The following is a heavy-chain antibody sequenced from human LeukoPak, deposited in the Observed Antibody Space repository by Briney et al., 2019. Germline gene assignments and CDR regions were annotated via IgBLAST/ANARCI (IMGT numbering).Heavy chain of an antibody. D-gene: IGHD2-2*02. CDR3: ARGYCSGTSCYMFDS. CDR2: ISGSGAYT. Sequence: PGGSLRLSCAASGFTFSSYAMSWVRQAPGKGLEWVSTISGSGAYTYYADSVKGRFTISRDNAKNSLFLQMNNLRADDTAVYFCARGYCSGTSCYMFDSWGQGTRVTVSS. V-gene: IGHV3-23*01. CDR1: GFTFSSYA. J-gene: IGHJ4*02.